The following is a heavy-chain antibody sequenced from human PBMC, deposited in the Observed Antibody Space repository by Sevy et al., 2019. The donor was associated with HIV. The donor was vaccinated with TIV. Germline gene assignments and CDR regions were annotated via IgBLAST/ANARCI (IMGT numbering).Heavy chain of an antibody. CDR1: GGSISSYY. D-gene: IGHD2-2*01. CDR2: IYYSGST. CDR3: ARDMLGYCSSTSCYAEGYFDY. Sequence: SETLSLTCTVSGGSISSYYWSWIRQPPGKGLEWIGYIYYSGSTNYNPSLKSRVTISLDTSKNQSSLKLSSVTAADTAVYYCARDMLGYCSSTSCYAEGYFDYWGQGTLVTVSS. J-gene: IGHJ4*02. V-gene: IGHV4-59*01.